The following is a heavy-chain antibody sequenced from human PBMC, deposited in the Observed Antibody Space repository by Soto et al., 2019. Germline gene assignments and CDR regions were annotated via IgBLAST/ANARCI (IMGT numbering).Heavy chain of an antibody. CDR3: AKGITMVRGVIIHFDY. V-gene: IGHV3-23*01. D-gene: IGHD3-10*01. CDR2: ISGSGGST. CDR1: GFTFSSYA. J-gene: IGHJ4*02. Sequence: GESLKISCAASGFTFSSYAMSWVRQAPGKGLEWVSAISGSGGSTYYADSVKGRFTISRDNSKNTLYLQMNSLRAEDTAVYYCAKGITMVRGVIIHFDYWGQGTLVTVSS.